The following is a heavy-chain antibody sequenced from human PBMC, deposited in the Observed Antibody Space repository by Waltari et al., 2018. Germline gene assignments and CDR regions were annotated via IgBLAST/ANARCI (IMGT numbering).Heavy chain of an antibody. CDR3: ARSKGSGSYYNYFDY. J-gene: IGHJ4*02. CDR1: GGSFSGYY. D-gene: IGHD3-10*01. V-gene: IGHV4-34*01. Sequence: QVQLQQWGAGLLKPSETLSLTCAVYGGSFSGYYWSWIRQPPGKGLEWIGEINHSGSTNYNPSLKSRVTISVDTSKNQFSLKLSSVTAADTVVYYCARSKGSGSYYNYFDYWGQGTLVTVSS. CDR2: INHSGST.